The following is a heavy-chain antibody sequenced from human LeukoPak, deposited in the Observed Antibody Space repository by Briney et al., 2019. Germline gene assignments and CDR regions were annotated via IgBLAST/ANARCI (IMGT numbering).Heavy chain of an antibody. Sequence: GGSLRLSCAASGLSFSASTMTWVRQAPGKGLEWVADITGTTFYTHYADSAKGRFTISRDNANYTLYLQMSSLRAEDMAIYYCAKYVANWNPGGMDVWGQGTTVTVSS. V-gene: IGHV3-21*06. CDR2: ITGTTFYT. J-gene: IGHJ6*02. D-gene: IGHD1-20*01. CDR3: AKYVANWNPGGMDV. CDR1: GLSFSAST.